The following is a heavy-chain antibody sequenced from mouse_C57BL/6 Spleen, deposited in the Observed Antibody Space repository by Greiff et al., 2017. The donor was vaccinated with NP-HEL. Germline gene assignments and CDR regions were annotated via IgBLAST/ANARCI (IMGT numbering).Heavy chain of an antibody. CDR2: IYPGSGNT. J-gene: IGHJ2*01. CDR1: GYSFTSYY. D-gene: IGHD3-2*02. Sequence: QVQLQQSGPELVKPGASVKISCKASGYSFTSYYIHWVKQRPGQGLEWIGWIYPGSGNTKYNEKFKGKATLTADTSSSTAYMQLSSLTSEDSAVYYWARGGSSGPFDYWGQGTTLTVSS. CDR3: ARGGSSGPFDY. V-gene: IGHV1-66*01.